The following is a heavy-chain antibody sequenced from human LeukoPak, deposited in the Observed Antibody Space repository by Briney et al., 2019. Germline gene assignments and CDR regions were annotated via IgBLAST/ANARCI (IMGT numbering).Heavy chain of an antibody. Sequence: GGSLRLSCAASGFTFSSYSMNWVRQAPGKGLEWVSYISSSSSTIYYADSVKGRFTISRDNAKNSLYLQMNSLRAEDTAVYYCARPYSSSGGDAFDIWGQGTMVTVSS. CDR1: GFTFSSYS. CDR3: ARPYSSSGGDAFDI. CDR2: ISSSSSTI. D-gene: IGHD6-6*01. V-gene: IGHV3-48*01. J-gene: IGHJ3*02.